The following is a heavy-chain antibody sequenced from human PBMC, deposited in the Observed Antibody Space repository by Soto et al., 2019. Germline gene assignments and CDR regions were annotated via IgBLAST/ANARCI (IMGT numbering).Heavy chain of an antibody. J-gene: IGHJ4*02. V-gene: IGHV1-69*01. CDR3: ARDRHPGRPFDY. CDR1: GATLRGYA. CDR2: IIPIFGTA. Sequence: QVQLVQSGAEVKKPGSSVKVSCKASGATLRGYALSWVRQAPGQGLEWMGGIIPIFGTANYAQKFQGRVTITADESTSTAYMELSSLRSEDTAVYYCARDRHPGRPFDYWGQGTLVTVSS.